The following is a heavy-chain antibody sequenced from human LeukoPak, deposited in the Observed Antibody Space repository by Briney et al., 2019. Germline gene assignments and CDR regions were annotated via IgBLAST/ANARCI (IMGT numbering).Heavy chain of an antibody. D-gene: IGHD1-7*01. CDR2: ISSSSSYI. V-gene: IGHV3-21*01. J-gene: IGHJ4*02. Sequence: GGSLRLSCAASGVTFSSYSMNWVRQAPGKGLEWVSSISSSSSYIYYADSVKGRFTISRDNAKNSLYLQMNSLRAEDTAVYYCARDPTPRYNWNCEGTDYWGQGTLVTVSS. CDR3: ARDPTPRYNWNCEGTDY. CDR1: GVTFSSYS.